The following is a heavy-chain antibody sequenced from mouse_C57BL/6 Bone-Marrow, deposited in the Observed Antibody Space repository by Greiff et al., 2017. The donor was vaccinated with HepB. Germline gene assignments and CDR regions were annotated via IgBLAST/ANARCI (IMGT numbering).Heavy chain of an antibody. CDR3: STTVEGAY. CDR1: GFTFSSYA. J-gene: IGHJ3*01. V-gene: IGHV5-4*03. CDR2: ISDGGSYT. Sequence: EVKLMESGGGLVKPGGSLKLSCAASGFTFSSYAMSWVRQTPEKRLEWVATISDGGSYTYYPDNVKGRFTISRDNAKNNLYLQMSHLKSEDTAMYYCSTTVEGAYWGQGTLVTVSA. D-gene: IGHD1-1*01.